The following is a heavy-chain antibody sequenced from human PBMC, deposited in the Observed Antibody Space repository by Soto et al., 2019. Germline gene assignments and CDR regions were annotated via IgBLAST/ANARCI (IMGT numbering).Heavy chain of an antibody. J-gene: IGHJ4*02. Sequence: QVQLVQSGAEVKRPGASVKVSCKASGYDFTNWGLSWVRQAPGQGPEWMGWISGYNGNTNYAQKFQGRVTMTTDTFTTTGYMELWGLTSDDMAVYYCARGIVGRGEMAAVLSDYWGQGTLVTVSS. D-gene: IGHD3-3*02. CDR2: ISGYNGNT. CDR3: ARGIVGRGEMAAVLSDY. CDR1: GYDFTNWG. V-gene: IGHV1-18*03.